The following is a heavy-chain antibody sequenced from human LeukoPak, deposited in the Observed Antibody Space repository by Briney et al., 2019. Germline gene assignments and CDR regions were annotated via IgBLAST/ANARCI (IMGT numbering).Heavy chain of an antibody. J-gene: IGHJ5*02. Sequence: PGGSLRLSCAASGFTFSSYSTNWVRQAPGKGLEWVSSISSSSTYIYYADSVKGRFTISRDNAKNSLYLQMNSLRAEDTAVYYCGKGPGYSVYDNLPHHWGQGTLVTVSS. CDR2: ISSSSTYI. D-gene: IGHD5/OR15-5a*01. V-gene: IGHV3-21*01. CDR1: GFTFSSYS. CDR3: GKGPGYSVYDNLPHH.